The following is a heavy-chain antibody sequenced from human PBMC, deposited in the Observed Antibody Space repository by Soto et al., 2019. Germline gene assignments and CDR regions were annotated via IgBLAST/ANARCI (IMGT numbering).Heavy chain of an antibody. J-gene: IGHJ4*02. CDR1: GGSISSGDYY. D-gene: IGHD3-16*01. V-gene: IGHV4-30-4*01. Sequence: SETLSLTCTVSGGSISSGDYYWSWIRQPPGKGLEWIGYIYHSGSTYYNPSLKSRVTISVATSKNQFSLKLSSVTAADTAVYYCARARRGTLFDYWGQGTLVTVSS. CDR3: ARARRGTLFDY. CDR2: IYHSGST.